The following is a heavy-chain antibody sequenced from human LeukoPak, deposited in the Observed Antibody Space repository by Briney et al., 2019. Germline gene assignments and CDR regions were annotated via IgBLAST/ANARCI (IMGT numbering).Heavy chain of an antibody. CDR1: GFTFSSYG. CDR3: ARGLYFDWLPEDYYGMDV. D-gene: IGHD3-9*01. Sequence: GGSLRLSCAASGFTFSSYGMHWVRQAPGKGLEWVSVIYSGGSTYYADSVKGRFTISRDNSKNTLYLQMNSLRAEDTAVYYCARGLYFDWLPEDYYGMDVWGQGTTVTVSS. CDR2: IYSGGST. V-gene: IGHV3-NL1*01. J-gene: IGHJ6*02.